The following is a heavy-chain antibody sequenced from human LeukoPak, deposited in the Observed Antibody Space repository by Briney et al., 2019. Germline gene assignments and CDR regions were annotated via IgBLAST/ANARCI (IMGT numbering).Heavy chain of an antibody. CDR1: GYTFTGYY. CDR2: INPNSGGT. Sequence: ASVKVSCKASGYTFTGYYMHWVRQAPGQGLEWMGWINPNSGGTNYAQKFQGRVTMTRDTSISTAYMELSRLRSDDTAVYYCARGSSPDDYGDTWELNYFDYWGQGTLVTVSS. CDR3: ARGSSPDDYGDTWELNYFDY. V-gene: IGHV1-2*02. J-gene: IGHJ4*02. D-gene: IGHD4-17*01.